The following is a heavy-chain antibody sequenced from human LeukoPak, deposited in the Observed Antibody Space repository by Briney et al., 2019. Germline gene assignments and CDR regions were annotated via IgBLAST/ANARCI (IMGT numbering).Heavy chain of an antibody. CDR2: INWNGGTT. CDR1: GFTFDDYG. CDR3: AKGRPIYCSSTSCYYY. D-gene: IGHD2-2*01. Sequence: PGGSLRLSCAASGFTFDDYGMSWVRQAPGKGLEWVSGINWNGGTTGYADSVKGRFTISRDNAKNSLYLQMNSLRAEDTAVYYCAKGRPIYCSSTSCYYYWGQGTLVTVSS. V-gene: IGHV3-20*04. J-gene: IGHJ4*02.